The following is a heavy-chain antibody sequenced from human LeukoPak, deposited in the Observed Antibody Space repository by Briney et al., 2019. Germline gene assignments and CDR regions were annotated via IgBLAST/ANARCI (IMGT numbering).Heavy chain of an antibody. D-gene: IGHD3-10*01. CDR2: ISGSGGST. CDR3: AKGLVRGVIITVGFDY. J-gene: IGHJ4*02. V-gene: IGHV3-23*01. Sequence: GGSLRLSCAASGFTFSSYAMSWVRQAPGKGLEWVSAISGSGGSTYYADSVKGRFTISRDNSKNTLYLQMNSLRAEDTAVYYRAKGLVRGVIITVGFDYWGQGTLVTVSS. CDR1: GFTFSSYA.